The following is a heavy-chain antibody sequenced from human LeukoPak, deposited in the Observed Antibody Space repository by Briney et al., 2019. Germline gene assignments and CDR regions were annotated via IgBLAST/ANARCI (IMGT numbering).Heavy chain of an antibody. D-gene: IGHD3-10*01. Sequence: GGSLRLSCAASGFTFSDAWMNWVRQAPEKGLAWVGRIKRKTEGGTTDYGAPVKGRFTISRDDSKNTLYLQMNSLKTEDTAFYYCTTGNFGPYWGQGTLVTVSS. CDR1: GFTFSDAW. CDR3: TTGNFGPY. J-gene: IGHJ4*02. CDR2: IKRKTEGGTT. V-gene: IGHV3-15*07.